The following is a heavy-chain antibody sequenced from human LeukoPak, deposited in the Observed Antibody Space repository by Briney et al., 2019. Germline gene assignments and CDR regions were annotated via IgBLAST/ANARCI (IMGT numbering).Heavy chain of an antibody. D-gene: IGHD3-22*01. Sequence: GGSLRLSCAASGFTFSSYGMSWVRQAPGKGLEWVSGIIDTGRGTVYIDSVKGRFTISRDNSKNTLYLQMNNVRADDTAVYYCAKDRDYFDSRVFDYWGQGTLVTVSS. CDR1: GFTFSSYG. V-gene: IGHV3-23*01. CDR2: IIDTGRGT. J-gene: IGHJ4*02. CDR3: AKDRDYFDSRVFDY.